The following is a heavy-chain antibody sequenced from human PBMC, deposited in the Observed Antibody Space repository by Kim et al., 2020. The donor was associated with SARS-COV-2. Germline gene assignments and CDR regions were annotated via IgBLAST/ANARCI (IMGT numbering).Heavy chain of an antibody. V-gene: IGHV4-59*09. CDR3: ARGFDP. CDR2: YSGTT. Sequence: YSGTTHHSPPLKRRLTISVDTSKNQFSLELSSVTAADTAVDYCARGFDPWGQGTLVTVSS. J-gene: IGHJ5*02.